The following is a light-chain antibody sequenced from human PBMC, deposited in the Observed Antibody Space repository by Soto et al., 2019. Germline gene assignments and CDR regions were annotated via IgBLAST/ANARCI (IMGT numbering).Light chain of an antibody. CDR2: GAS. CDR3: QQYNDWPPYT. CDR1: QSVSNN. J-gene: IGKJ2*01. Sequence: EIVMTQSPATLSVSPGERATLSCRTSQSVSNNLAWFQQKPGQAPRLLIYGASTRATGISARFAGSGSGTEFTLTISSLQSEDSAVYYCQQYNDWPPYTFGQGTKLEIK. V-gene: IGKV3-15*01.